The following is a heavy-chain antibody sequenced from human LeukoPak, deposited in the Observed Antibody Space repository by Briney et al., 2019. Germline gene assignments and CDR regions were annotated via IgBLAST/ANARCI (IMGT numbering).Heavy chain of an antibody. V-gene: IGHV3-21*01. J-gene: IGHJ6*02. Sequence: PGGSRRLSCAASGFTFSSYSMNWVRQAPGKGLEWVSSISSSSSYIYYADSVKGRFTISRDNAKNSLYLQMNSLRAEDTAVYYCARDFYDSRRMDVWGQGTTVTVSS. D-gene: IGHD5/OR15-5a*01. CDR2: ISSSSSYI. CDR3: ARDFYDSRRMDV. CDR1: GFTFSSYS.